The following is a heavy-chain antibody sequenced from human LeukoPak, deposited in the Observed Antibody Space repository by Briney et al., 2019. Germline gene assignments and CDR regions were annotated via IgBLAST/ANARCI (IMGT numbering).Heavy chain of an antibody. CDR1: GGSVSGYY. V-gene: IGHV4-59*02. CDR3: ARGGSKQWLVDDS. Sequence: SETLSLTCTVSGGSVSGYYWSGIRQPPGKGLEWIGYIHYSGSTNYNPSLKSRVTISVDTSKNQFSLKLSSVTAADTAIYYCARGGSKQWLVDDSWGQGTLVTVSS. CDR2: IHYSGST. J-gene: IGHJ4*02. D-gene: IGHD6-19*01.